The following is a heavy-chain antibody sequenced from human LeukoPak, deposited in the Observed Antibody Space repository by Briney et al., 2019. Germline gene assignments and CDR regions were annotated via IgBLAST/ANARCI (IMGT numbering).Heavy chain of an antibody. CDR3: ARDSLSNSGYYYYYYMDV. J-gene: IGHJ6*03. Sequence: PGGSLRLSCAASGFTFSRYSRNWVRQAPGKVLEWVSSISSSSSYIYYADSVKGRFTISRDNAKNSLYLQMNSLRAEDTAVYYCARDSLSNSGYYYYYYMDVWGKGTTVTVSS. CDR2: ISSSSSYI. CDR1: GFTFSRYS. D-gene: IGHD4-23*01. V-gene: IGHV3-21*01.